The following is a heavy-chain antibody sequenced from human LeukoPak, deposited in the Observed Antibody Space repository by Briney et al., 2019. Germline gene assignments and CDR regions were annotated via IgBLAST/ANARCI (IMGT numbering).Heavy chain of an antibody. CDR3: ARRDVVVPAANKTYYFDY. V-gene: IGHV4-34*01. J-gene: IGHJ4*02. D-gene: IGHD2-2*01. CDR1: GGSFSGYY. CDR2: INHSGST. Sequence: SETLSLTCAVYGGSFSGYYWSWIRQPPGNGLEWIGEINHSGSTNYNPSLKSRVTISVDTSKNQFSLKLSSVTAADTAVYYCARRDVVVPAANKTYYFDYWGQGTLVTASS.